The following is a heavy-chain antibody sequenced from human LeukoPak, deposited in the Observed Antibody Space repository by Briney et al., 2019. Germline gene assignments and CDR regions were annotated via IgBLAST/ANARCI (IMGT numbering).Heavy chain of an antibody. V-gene: IGHV1-2*02. CDR1: GYTFTGYY. Sequence: GASVKVSSKDSGYTFTGYYIHWVRQARGQGLEWMGWINSNGGDTNYAQKFQGRVTMTRDTSISTAYMELSRLTSDDTAVYYCARDGTFDIWGRGTMVTVSS. J-gene: IGHJ3*02. CDR3: ARDGTFDI. CDR2: INSNGGDT.